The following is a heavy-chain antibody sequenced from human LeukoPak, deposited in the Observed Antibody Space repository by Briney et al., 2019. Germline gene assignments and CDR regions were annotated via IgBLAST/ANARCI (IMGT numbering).Heavy chain of an antibody. D-gene: IGHD3-22*01. J-gene: IGHJ3*02. V-gene: IGHV1-2*06. Sequence: ASVKVSCKTSGNTFIGHYIHWVRQAPGQGLEWMGRVSPNSGGTDYALKFQGRVTMTTDTSTSTAYMELRSLRSDDTAVYYCARGKIGKDAFDIWGQGTMVTVSS. CDR2: VSPNSGGT. CDR1: GNTFIGHY. CDR3: ARGKIGKDAFDI.